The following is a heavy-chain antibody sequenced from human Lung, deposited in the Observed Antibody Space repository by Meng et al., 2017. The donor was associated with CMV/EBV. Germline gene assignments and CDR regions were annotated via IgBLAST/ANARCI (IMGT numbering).Heavy chain of an antibody. CDR2: ISSSSRYI. V-gene: IGHV3-21*01. J-gene: IGHJ4*02. CDR1: GFTFSGYS. D-gene: IGHD6-19*01. CDR3: ATRMGTGYTSD. Sequence: GXXRLSCAASGFTFSGYSMNWVHQAPGKGLEWVSMISSSSRYIYYADSVKGRFTISRDNAENSLYLQMNNLRADDTAVYYCATRMGTGYTSDWGQGTLVTVSS.